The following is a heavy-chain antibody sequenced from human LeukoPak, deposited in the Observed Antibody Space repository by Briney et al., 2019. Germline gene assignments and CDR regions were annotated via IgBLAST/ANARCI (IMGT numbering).Heavy chain of an antibody. V-gene: IGHV3-30*03. CDR3: AREKLDTRGYVDY. D-gene: IGHD3-22*01. CDR1: GLTFSGYD. Sequence: GGSLRLSCAASGLTFSGYDMHWVRQAPGKGPEWVAVMSYGGQNERYADSVKGRFTISRDNAKNLLYLQMNSLRAEDTAVYYCAREKLDTRGYVDYWGQGTLVTVSS. J-gene: IGHJ4*02. CDR2: MSYGGQNE.